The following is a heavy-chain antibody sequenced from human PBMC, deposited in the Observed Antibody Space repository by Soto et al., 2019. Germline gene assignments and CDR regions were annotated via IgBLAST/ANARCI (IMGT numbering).Heavy chain of an antibody. D-gene: IGHD2-2*01. V-gene: IGHV5-51*03. CDR3: ARLPFLPIAYQYFYAIDV. J-gene: IGHJ6*02. CDR1: GYNFTMYW. Sequence: EVQLVQSGAEVKKPGESLKISCKGAGYNFTMYWIGWVRQRPWKGLEWMGIIYHGDSDTRYSQSFQGQVTISADKYISTAYMQWSRLKASDTARYYCARLPFLPIAYQYFYAIDVWGQGTTVTVSS. CDR2: IYHGDSDT.